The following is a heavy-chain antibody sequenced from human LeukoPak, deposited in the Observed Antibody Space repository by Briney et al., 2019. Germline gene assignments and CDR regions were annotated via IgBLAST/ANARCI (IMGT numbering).Heavy chain of an antibody. CDR1: GYTFTGNH. CDR3: ARVGSTDSIHSCGGNCYFLDY. CDR2: INPNSGGT. J-gene: IGHJ4*02. Sequence: GASVTVSFKASGYTFTGNHMHWVRQAPGQGLEWMGWINPNSGGTNYAQKFQGRVIMTRETSISTAYMELSRLGSDDTAVYYCARVGSTDSIHSCGGNCYFLDYWGQGTLVTVSS. D-gene: IGHD2-21*02. V-gene: IGHV1-2*02.